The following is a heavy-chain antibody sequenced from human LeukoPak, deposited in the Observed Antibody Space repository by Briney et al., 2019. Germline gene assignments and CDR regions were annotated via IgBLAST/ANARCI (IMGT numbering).Heavy chain of an antibody. Sequence: SETLSLTCTVSGYSIISGYYWGWIRQPPGKWLEWIGSMFHSGSSYYNPSLKSRVTISVDTSKNQFSLKLSSVTAADTAVYYCARGRDYYDSSGYYYAGLYYFDYWGQGTLVTVSS. D-gene: IGHD3-22*01. V-gene: IGHV4-38-2*02. CDR2: MFHSGSS. J-gene: IGHJ4*02. CDR3: ARGRDYYDSSGYYYAGLYYFDY. CDR1: GYSIISGYY.